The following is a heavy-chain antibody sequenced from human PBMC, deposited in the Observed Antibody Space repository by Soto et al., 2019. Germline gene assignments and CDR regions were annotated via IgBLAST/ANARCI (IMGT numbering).Heavy chain of an antibody. CDR1: GFTFSSYA. J-gene: IGHJ4*02. V-gene: IGHV3-23*01. D-gene: IGHD6-13*01. CDR3: ATYSSPFDY. CDR2: ISGSGGST. Sequence: GGSLRLSCAASGFTFSSYAMSWVRQAPGKGLEWVSAISGSGGSTYYADSVKGRFTISRDNSKRTLFLQVDSLSPEDTAVYYCATYSSPFDYWGQGTLVTVSS.